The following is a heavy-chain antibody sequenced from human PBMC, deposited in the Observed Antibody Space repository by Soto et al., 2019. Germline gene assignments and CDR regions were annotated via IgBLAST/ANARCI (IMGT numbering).Heavy chain of an antibody. V-gene: IGHV3-21*01. D-gene: IGHD6-19*01. CDR3: ARDLGSGWYQEDY. J-gene: IGHJ4*02. Sequence: GSLILSCAASGFTFSSYGMSWVLQAPGKGLEWVSSISSSSSYIYYADSVKGRFTISRDNAKNSLYLQMNSLRAEDTAVYYCARDLGSGWYQEDYWGQGTLVTVS. CDR1: GFTFSSYG. CDR2: ISSSSSYI.